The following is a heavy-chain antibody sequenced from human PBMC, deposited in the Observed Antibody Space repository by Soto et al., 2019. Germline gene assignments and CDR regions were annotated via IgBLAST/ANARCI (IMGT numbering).Heavy chain of an antibody. V-gene: IGHV4-34*01. Sequence: QVQLQQWGAGLLKPSETLSLTCAVYGGSFSGYYWSWIRQPPGKGLEGIGEINHSGSTTYNPSLKSRVNISVDTSKNQFSLKLSSVTAADTAGYYCARGAATTQELPWFDPWGQGTLVTVSS. J-gene: IGHJ5*02. D-gene: IGHD1-1*01. CDR3: ARGAATTQELPWFDP. CDR1: GGSFSGYY. CDR2: INHSGST.